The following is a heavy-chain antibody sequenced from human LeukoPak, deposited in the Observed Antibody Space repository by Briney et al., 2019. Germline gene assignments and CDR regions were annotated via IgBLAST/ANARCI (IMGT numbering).Heavy chain of an antibody. CDR2: INAGNGNT. V-gene: IGHV1-3*01. Sequence: ASVKVSCKASGYTFTSYAMHWVRQAPGQRLEWMGWINAGNGNTKYSQKFQGRVTITRGTSASTAYMELSSLRSEDTAVYYCARGGRITFGELSLCDAFDIWGQGTMVTVSS. J-gene: IGHJ3*02. D-gene: IGHD3-16*02. CDR3: ARGGRITFGELSLCDAFDI. CDR1: GYTFTSYA.